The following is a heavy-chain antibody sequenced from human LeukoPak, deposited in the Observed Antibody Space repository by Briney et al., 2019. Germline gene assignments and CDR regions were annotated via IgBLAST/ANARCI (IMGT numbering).Heavy chain of an antibody. CDR3: VKEVVATIPPL. V-gene: IGHV3-7*03. CDR1: GFIFKKYW. Sequence: GGSLRLSCAASGFIFKKYWMNWVRQVPGKGLECLANIKEDGSETYYADSVKGRFTISRDNSKNTLFLQMNSLRAEDTAVYYCVKEVVATIPPLWGQGTLVTVSS. J-gene: IGHJ4*02. D-gene: IGHD5-12*01. CDR2: IKEDGSET.